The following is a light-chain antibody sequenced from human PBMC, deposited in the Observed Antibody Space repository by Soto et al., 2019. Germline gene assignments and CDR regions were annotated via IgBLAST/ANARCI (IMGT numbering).Light chain of an antibody. CDR2: DAS. V-gene: IGKV1-5*01. Sequence: DIQMTQTPSTLSASVGDRVTITCRASQSISTWLAWYQQKPGKAPKLLIYDASSLESGVPSRFSGSGSGTEFTLTIRSLQPEDFASYYSQQYNSYSTFGQGTKVDIK. J-gene: IGKJ1*01. CDR3: QQYNSYST. CDR1: QSISTW.